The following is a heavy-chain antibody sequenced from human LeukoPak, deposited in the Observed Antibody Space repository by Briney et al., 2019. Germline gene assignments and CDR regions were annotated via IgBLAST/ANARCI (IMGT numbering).Heavy chain of an antibody. D-gene: IGHD5-12*01. CDR3: ARGSRGPSDP. CDR1: GFTFSSYG. Sequence: PGRSLRLSCAASGFTFSSYGMHGVRQAPGKGLEGVAVIWYDGSNKYYADSVKGRFTISRDNSKNTLYLQMNSLRAEDTAVYYCARGSRGPSDPWGQGTLVTVSS. J-gene: IGHJ5*02. V-gene: IGHV3-33*01. CDR2: IWYDGSNK.